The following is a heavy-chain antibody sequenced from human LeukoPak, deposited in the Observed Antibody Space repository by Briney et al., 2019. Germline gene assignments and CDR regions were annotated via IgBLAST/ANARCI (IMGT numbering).Heavy chain of an antibody. V-gene: IGHV4-39*07. J-gene: IGHJ5*02. CDR3: ARETRSYYYDSSGYYNWFDP. Sequence: SETLSLTCTVSGGSISSSSYYWGWIRQPPGKGLEWIGSIYYSGSTYYNPSLKSRVTISVDTSKNQFSLKLSSVTAADTAVYYCARETRSYYYDSSGYYNWFDPWGQGTLVTVSS. CDR2: IYYSGST. D-gene: IGHD3-22*01. CDR1: GGSISSSSYY.